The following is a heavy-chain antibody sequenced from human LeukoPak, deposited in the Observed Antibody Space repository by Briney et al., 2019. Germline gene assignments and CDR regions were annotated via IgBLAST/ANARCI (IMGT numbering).Heavy chain of an antibody. Sequence: SETLSLTCAVYGGSFSAYYWSWIRQPPGKGLEWIGEINHSGSTNYNPSLKSRVTISVDTSKNQFSLKLSSATAADTAVYYCARGRFYYDSSGYLGAFDIWGQGTMVTVSS. V-gene: IGHV4-34*01. D-gene: IGHD3-22*01. CDR1: GGSFSAYY. J-gene: IGHJ3*02. CDR2: INHSGST. CDR3: ARGRFYYDSSGYLGAFDI.